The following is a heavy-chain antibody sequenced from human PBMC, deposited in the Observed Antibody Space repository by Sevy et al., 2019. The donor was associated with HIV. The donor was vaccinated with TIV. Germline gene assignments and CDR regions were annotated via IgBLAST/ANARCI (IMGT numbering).Heavy chain of an antibody. CDR2: ISGSDNTI. D-gene: IGHD4-17*01. CDR1: GFTFSDYY. V-gene: IGHV3-11*01. Sequence: GGSLRLSCAASGFTFSDYYMSWIRQAPGKGLEWISYISGSDNTIYYADSVKGRFTISRDNAKKSLYLQMGGLRAEDTAVYYCARDHVKDGDLGDYYYFAMDVWGPGTTVTVSS. CDR3: ARDHVKDGDLGDYYYFAMDV. J-gene: IGHJ6*02.